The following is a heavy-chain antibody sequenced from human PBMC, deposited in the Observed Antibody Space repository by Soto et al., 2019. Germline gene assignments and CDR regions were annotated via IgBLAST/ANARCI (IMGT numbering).Heavy chain of an antibody. Sequence: EVQLVESGGGLVKPGGSLRLSCAASGFTFSSYSMNWVRQAPGKGLEWVSSISSGSSYIYYADSVKGRFTISRDNAKNSPXLQRNSLRAEDTAVYYCARSSGGSGKLWNYYGMDVWGQGTTVTVSS. J-gene: IGHJ6*02. CDR3: ARSSGGSGKLWNYYGMDV. CDR1: GFTFSSYS. V-gene: IGHV3-21*06. D-gene: IGHD3-10*01. CDR2: ISSGSSYI.